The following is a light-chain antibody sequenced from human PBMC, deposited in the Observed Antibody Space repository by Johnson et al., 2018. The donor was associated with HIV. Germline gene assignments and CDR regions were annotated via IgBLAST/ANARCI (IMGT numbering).Light chain of an antibody. J-gene: IGLJ1*01. V-gene: IGLV1-51*01. CDR1: SSNIGNNY. Sequence: QSVLTQPPSVSAAPGQKVTISCSGSSSNIGNNYVSWYQQLPGTAPKLLIYDNNKRPSGIPDRFSGSKSGTSATLGITGLQTGDEADYYCGTWDSSLSAGVFGTRTTVTVL. CDR2: DNN. CDR3: GTWDSSLSAGV.